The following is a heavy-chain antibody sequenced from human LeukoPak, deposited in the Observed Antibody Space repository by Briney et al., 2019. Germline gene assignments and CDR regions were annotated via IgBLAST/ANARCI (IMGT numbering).Heavy chain of an antibody. D-gene: IGHD6-13*01. V-gene: IGHV4-39*01. CDR3: ARHGGSWYKYFDY. Sequence: SETLSLTCTVSGGSISSGTYYWGWIRQPPGKGLEWIGSIYYSGSTYYSPSLKSRVTISVDTSKNQFSLKLSSVTAADTAVYYCARHGGSWYKYFDYWGQGTLVTVSS. CDR1: GGSISSGTYY. CDR2: IYYSGST. J-gene: IGHJ4*02.